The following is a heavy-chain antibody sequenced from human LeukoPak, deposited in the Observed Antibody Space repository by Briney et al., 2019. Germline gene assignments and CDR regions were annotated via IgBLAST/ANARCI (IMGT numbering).Heavy chain of an antibody. CDR3: AKNPPPYSGSYYGHY. Sequence: PGGSLRLSCAASGFTFSSYAMHWVRQAPGKGLEWVAVISYDGSNKYYADSVKGRFTISRDNSKNTLYLQMNSLRAEDTAMYYCAKNPPPYSGSYYGHYWGQGTLVTVSS. D-gene: IGHD1-26*01. CDR2: ISYDGSNK. CDR1: GFTFSSYA. J-gene: IGHJ4*02. V-gene: IGHV3-30-3*02.